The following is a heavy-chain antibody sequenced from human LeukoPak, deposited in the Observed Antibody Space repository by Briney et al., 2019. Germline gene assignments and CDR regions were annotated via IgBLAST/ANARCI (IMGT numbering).Heavy chain of an antibody. Sequence: GGSLRLSCAASGFTFSSYWMHWVRQAPGKGLVWVSGTNTDGSSTMYADSVKGRFTIARDNAKNTLYLQMNSLRAEGTAVYYCYGANAEHWGQGTLVTVSS. CDR2: TNTDGSST. J-gene: IGHJ1*01. V-gene: IGHV3-74*03. CDR1: GFTFSSYW. D-gene: IGHD4-23*01. CDR3: YGANAEH.